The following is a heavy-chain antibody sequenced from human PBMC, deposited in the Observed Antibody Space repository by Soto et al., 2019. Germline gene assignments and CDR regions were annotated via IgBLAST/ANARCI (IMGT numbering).Heavy chain of an antibody. CDR2: VSGSNGTT. V-gene: IGHV1-18*01. J-gene: IGHJ4*02. D-gene: IGHD1-26*01. CDR1: GSPFNYFG. Sequence: QVQMVQSENEVKQPGASVKVSCKTAGSPFNYFGILWVRQAPGQGLEWVGWVSGSNGTTNYAQKFQDKGTLTIDKSTSASYMELRTLRSDDAAIYYCAREKSGIVNPRYFDYCGQGTLVTVSS. CDR3: AREKSGIVNPRYFDY.